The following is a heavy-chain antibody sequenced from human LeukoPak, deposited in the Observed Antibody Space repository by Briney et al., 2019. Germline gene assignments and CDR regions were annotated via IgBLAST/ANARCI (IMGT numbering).Heavy chain of an antibody. V-gene: IGHV4-59*12. CDR1: GDSISTYY. Sequence: PSETLSLTCTVSGDSISTYYWSWIRQPPGKGLEWIGYIYYRVTSDYNPSLKSRVTMSVDMSTRQISLKLSSVTAADTAVYYCARGAAQRVLYYYYYYMDVWGKGTTVTVSS. J-gene: IGHJ6*03. CDR2: IYYRVTS. CDR3: ARGAAQRVLYYYYYYMDV.